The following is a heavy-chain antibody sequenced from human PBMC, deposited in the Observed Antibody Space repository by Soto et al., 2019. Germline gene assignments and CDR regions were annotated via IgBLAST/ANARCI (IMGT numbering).Heavy chain of an antibody. CDR2: ISGSGGST. CDR3: AKGSIVGATHWGLFDY. J-gene: IGHJ4*02. Sequence: GGSLRLSCAASGFTFSSYAMSWVRQAPGKGLEWVSAISGSGGSTYYADSVKGRFTISRDNSKNTLYLQMNSLRAEDTAVYYCAKGSIVGATHWGLFDYWGQGTLVTVSS. D-gene: IGHD1-26*01. V-gene: IGHV3-23*01. CDR1: GFTFSSYA.